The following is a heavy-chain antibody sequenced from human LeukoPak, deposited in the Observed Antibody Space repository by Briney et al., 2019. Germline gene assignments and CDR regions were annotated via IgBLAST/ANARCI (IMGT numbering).Heavy chain of an antibody. J-gene: IGHJ4*02. CDR3: ASDQLIAARPQFDY. D-gene: IGHD6-13*01. V-gene: IGHV3-30-3*01. Sequence: PGGTLRLSCAASGFTFSSYAMDWVRQAPGKGLEWVAVISYDGSNKYYADSVKGRFTISRDNSKNTLYPQMNSLRAEDTAVYYCASDQLIAARPQFDYWGQGTLVTVSS. CDR2: ISYDGSNK. CDR1: GFTFSSYA.